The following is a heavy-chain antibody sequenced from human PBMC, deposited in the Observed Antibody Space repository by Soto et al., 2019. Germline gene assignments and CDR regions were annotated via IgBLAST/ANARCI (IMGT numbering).Heavy chain of an antibody. V-gene: IGHV1-2*04. J-gene: IGHJ4*02. D-gene: IGHD6-13*01. CDR3: ARAPLSIAAAGTRTYYFDY. CDR2: INPNSGGT. Sequence: ASVKVSCKASGYTFTGYYMHWVRQAPGQGLEWMGWINPNSGGTNYAQKFQGWVTMTRDTSISTAYMELSRLRSDETAVYYCARAPLSIAAAGTRTYYFDYWGQGTLVTVSS. CDR1: GYTFTGYY.